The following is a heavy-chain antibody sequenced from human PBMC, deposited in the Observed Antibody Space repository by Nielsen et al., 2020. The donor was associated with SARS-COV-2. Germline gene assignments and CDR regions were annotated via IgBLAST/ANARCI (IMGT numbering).Heavy chain of an antibody. CDR2: INAYNGNT. D-gene: IGHD6-6*01. J-gene: IGHJ6*02. CDR1: GYTFSSYG. CDR3: ARDIRSSSQYSYNSYGMDV. Sequence: ASVKVSCKASGYTFSSYGITWVRQDPGQGLERMGWINAYNGNTNYAERFQGRVTMTTDTSTSTAYMELRSLRSDDTAVYYCARDIRSSSQYSYNSYGMDVWGQGTTVTVSS. V-gene: IGHV1-18*01.